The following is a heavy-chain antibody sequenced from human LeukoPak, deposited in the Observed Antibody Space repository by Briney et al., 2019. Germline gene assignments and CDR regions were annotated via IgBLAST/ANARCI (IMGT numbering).Heavy chain of an antibody. Sequence: GGSLRLFCAASGFTFSSYSMNWVRQAPGKGLEWVSAISGTGGTTYYADSVKGRFTISRDNSKNTLYLQMNSLRAEDTAVYYCAKNGDRGAYCSGGSCYPYYYYMDVWGKGTTVTISS. V-gene: IGHV3-23*01. J-gene: IGHJ6*03. CDR1: GFTFSSYS. D-gene: IGHD2-15*01. CDR2: ISGTGGTT. CDR3: AKNGDRGAYCSGGSCYPYYYYMDV.